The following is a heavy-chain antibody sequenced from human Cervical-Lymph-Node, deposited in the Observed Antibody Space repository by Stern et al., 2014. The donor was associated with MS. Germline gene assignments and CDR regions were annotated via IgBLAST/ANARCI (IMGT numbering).Heavy chain of an antibody. J-gene: IGHJ4*02. V-gene: IGHV3-33*01. CDR3: ARDRHDLGYCSGGSCYLPDY. Sequence: VHLVESGGGVVQPGRSLRLSCAASGFTFRRYGMHWVRQAPGKGLEWVAVIWSDGSNKYYADSVKGRFTISRDNSKNTLYLQMNSLRAEDTAVYYCARDRHDLGYCSGGSCYLPDYWGQGTLVTVSS. CDR1: GFTFRRYG. CDR2: IWSDGSNK. D-gene: IGHD2-15*01.